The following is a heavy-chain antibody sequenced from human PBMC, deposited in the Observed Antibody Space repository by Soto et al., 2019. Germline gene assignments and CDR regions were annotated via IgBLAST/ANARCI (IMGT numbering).Heavy chain of an antibody. CDR3: ARDLSPAASVFDI. CDR2: ISSSSSYI. Sequence: GGSLRLSCAASGFTFSSYSTNWVRQAPGKGLEWVSSISSSSSYIYYADSVKGRFTISRDNAKNSLYLQMNSLRAEDTAVYYCARDLSPAASVFDIWGQGTMVTVSS. D-gene: IGHD2-2*01. V-gene: IGHV3-21*01. CDR1: GFTFSSYS. J-gene: IGHJ3*02.